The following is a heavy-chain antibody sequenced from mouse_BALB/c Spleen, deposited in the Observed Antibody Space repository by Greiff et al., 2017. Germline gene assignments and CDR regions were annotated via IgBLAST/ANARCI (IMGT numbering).Heavy chain of an antibody. CDR2: IWGDGST. CDR3: ARDPYYGNYVRYAMDY. V-gene: IGHV2-6-7*01. J-gene: IGHJ4*01. CDR1: GFSLTGYG. Sequence: QVQLKQSGPGLVAPSQSLSITCTVSGFSLTGYGVNWVRQPPGKGLEWLGMIWGDGSTDYNSALKSRLSISKDNSKSQVFLKMNSLQTDDTARYYCARDPYYGNYVRYAMDYWGQGTSVTVSS. D-gene: IGHD2-10*01.